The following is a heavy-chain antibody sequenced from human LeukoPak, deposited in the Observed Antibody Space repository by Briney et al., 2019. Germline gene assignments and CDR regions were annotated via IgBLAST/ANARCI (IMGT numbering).Heavy chain of an antibody. CDR3: ARDSGYSNSWYDFDY. V-gene: IGHV3-7*03. D-gene: IGHD6-13*01. Sequence: GSLRLSCAVSGFTFSSYWMSWVRQAPGKGLEWVANIKQDGVEKYYVDSVKGRFTISRDNAKNSLYLQMNSLRAEDTAVYYCARDSGYSNSWYDFDYWGQGTLVTVSS. CDR2: IKQDGVEK. CDR1: GFTFSSYW. J-gene: IGHJ4*02.